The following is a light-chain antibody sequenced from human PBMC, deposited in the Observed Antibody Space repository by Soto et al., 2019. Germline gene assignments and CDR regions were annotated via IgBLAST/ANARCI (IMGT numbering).Light chain of an antibody. CDR3: QKYDNWPLT. V-gene: IGKV3-15*01. Sequence: ETVMTQSPATLSVSPGERVTLSCRASQSVGSYVAWYQLKPGQAPRLLIYGASTRATGIPARFSGSGSGTEFTLTINSLQSEDFAVYYCQKYDNWPLTFGGGTKVEI. CDR2: GAS. J-gene: IGKJ4*01. CDR1: QSVGSY.